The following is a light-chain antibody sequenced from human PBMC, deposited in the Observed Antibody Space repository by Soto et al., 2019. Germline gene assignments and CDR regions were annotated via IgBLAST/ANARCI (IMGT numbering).Light chain of an antibody. CDR1: QSVSSY. CDR3: QQRSNWPPIT. J-gene: IGKJ5*01. V-gene: IGKV3-11*01. Sequence: EIVLTQSPATLSLSPGERATLSCRASQSVSSYLAWYQQKPGQAPKLLIYDASNRATGVPARFSGSGSGTDFSLPISSLEPEDFAVYYFQQRSNWPPITFGQGTRLDIK. CDR2: DAS.